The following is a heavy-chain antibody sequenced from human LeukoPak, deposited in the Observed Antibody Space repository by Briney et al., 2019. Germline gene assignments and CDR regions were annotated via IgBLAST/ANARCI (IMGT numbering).Heavy chain of an antibody. D-gene: IGHD1-1*01. J-gene: IGHJ6*03. CDR1: GGSISSGGYY. Sequence: PSQTLSLTCTVSGGSISSGGYYWSWIRQPPGKGLEWIGSIYYSGSTYYNPSLKSRVTISVDTSKNQFSLKLSSVTAADTAVYYCASTNWNSRYYYYYMDVWGKGTTVTVSS. V-gene: IGHV4-39*07. CDR3: ASTNWNSRYYYYYMDV. CDR2: IYYSGST.